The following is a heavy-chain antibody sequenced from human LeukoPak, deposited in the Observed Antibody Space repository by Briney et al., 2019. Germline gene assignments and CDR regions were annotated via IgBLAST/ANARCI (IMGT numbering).Heavy chain of an antibody. CDR2: IRYDGSNK. CDR3: AKQGRIAASKAYVDDAFDI. CDR1: GSTFSSYG. J-gene: IGHJ3*02. D-gene: IGHD6-25*01. V-gene: IGHV3-30*02. Sequence: PGGSLRLSCAASGSTFSSYGMHWVRQAPGKGLEWVAFIRYDGSNKYYADSVKGRFTISRDNSKNTLYLQMNSLRAEDTAVYYCAKQGRIAASKAYVDDAFDIWGQGTMVTVSS.